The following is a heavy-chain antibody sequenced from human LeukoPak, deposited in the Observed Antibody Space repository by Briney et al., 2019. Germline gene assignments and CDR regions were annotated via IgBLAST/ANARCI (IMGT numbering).Heavy chain of an antibody. CDR1: GYTLTELS. J-gene: IGHJ6*02. CDR2: FDPEDGET. D-gene: IGHD6-19*01. Sequence: ASVKVSCKVSGYTLTELSMHWVRQAPGKGLEWMGGFDPEDGETIYAQKFQGRVTTTEDTSTDTAYMELSSLRSEDTAVYYCATDPIAVAGTGYYYYGMDVWGQGTTVTVSS. CDR3: ATDPIAVAGTGYYYYGMDV. V-gene: IGHV1-24*01.